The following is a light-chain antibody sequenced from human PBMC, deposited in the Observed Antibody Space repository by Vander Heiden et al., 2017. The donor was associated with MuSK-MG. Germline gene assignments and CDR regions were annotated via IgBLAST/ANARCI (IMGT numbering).Light chain of an antibody. J-gene: IGKJ1*01. CDR2: KAA. CDR3: QQYNTDLWT. CDR1: QSISTW. V-gene: IGKV1-5*03. Sequence: DIQMTQSPSTLSASVGDRVTITCRASQSISTWLAWFQQKASKAPKLLIYKAATLQSGVPSRFSGSGSGTEFTLTISSLQPDDFATYYCQQYNTDLWTFGQGTKVEIK.